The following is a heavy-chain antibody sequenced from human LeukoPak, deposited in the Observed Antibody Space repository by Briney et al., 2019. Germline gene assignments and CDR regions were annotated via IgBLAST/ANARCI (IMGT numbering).Heavy chain of an antibody. CDR1: GYTFTGYY. V-gene: IGHV1-2*02. CDR2: INPNSGGT. Sequence: ASVKVSCKASGYTFTGYYMHWVRQAPGQGLEWMGWINPNSGGTNYAQKFQGRVTMTRDTSISTAYMELSRLRSDDTAVYYCARDFEYCISTSCSDAFDIWGQGPMVTVSS. CDR3: ARDFEYCISTSCSDAFDI. D-gene: IGHD2-2*01. J-gene: IGHJ3*02.